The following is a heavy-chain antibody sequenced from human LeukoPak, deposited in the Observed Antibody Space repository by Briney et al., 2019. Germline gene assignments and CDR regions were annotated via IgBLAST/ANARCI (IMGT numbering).Heavy chain of an antibody. Sequence: ASVKVSCKASGYSFTGYYMHWVRQAPGQGLEWMGWINPKSGGTNYAQKFQGRVTMTRDTSISTAYMELSRLRSDDTAVYYCARGPTALVGIAVAGTYFDYWGQGTLVTVSS. J-gene: IGHJ4*02. V-gene: IGHV1-2*02. CDR2: INPKSGGT. CDR1: GYSFTGYY. D-gene: IGHD6-19*01. CDR3: ARGPTALVGIAVAGTYFDY.